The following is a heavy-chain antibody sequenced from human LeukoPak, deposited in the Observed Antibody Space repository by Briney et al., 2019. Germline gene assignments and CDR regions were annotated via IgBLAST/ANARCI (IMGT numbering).Heavy chain of an antibody. V-gene: IGHV3-7*01. CDR3: ARDRVRYYFDY. CDR2: IKQDGSEK. J-gene: IGHJ4*02. Sequence: PGGSLRLSCAASGFTFSSYWMSWVRQAPGKGLEWVANIKQDGSEKYYVDSVKGRFTISRDNAKNSLYLQVNSLRAEDTAVYYCARDRVRYYFDYWGQGTLVTVSS. D-gene: IGHD2-8*01. CDR1: GFTFSSYW.